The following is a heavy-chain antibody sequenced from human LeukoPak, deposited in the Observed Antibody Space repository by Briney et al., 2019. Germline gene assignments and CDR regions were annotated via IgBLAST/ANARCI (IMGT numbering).Heavy chain of an antibody. CDR2: ISYDGSNK. V-gene: IGHV3-30*04. J-gene: IGHJ4*02. CDR3: ARDPPTRSDY. CDR1: GFTFSSYA. Sequence: GRSLRLSCAASGFTFSSYAMHWVRQAPGKGLEWVAVISYDGSNKYYADSVKGRFTISRDNYKNTLYLQMNSLRAEDTAVYYCARDPPTRSDYWGQGTLVTVSS.